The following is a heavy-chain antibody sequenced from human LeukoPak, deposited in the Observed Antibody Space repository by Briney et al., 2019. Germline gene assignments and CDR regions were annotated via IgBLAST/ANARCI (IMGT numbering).Heavy chain of an antibody. CDR1: GFTFSSYA. V-gene: IGHV3-23*01. CDR3: AKSIASGSYYYFDY. D-gene: IGHD3-10*01. Sequence: GGSLRLSCAASGFTFSSYATSWVRQAPGKGLEWVSAISGGGGSTYYADSVKGRFTISRDNSKNTLFLQMNSLRAEDTAVYYCAKSIASGSYYYFDYWGQGTLVTVSS. J-gene: IGHJ4*02. CDR2: ISGGGGST.